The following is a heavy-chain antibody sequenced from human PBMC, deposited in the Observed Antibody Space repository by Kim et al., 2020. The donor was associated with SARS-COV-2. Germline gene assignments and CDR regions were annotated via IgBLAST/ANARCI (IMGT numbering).Heavy chain of an antibody. V-gene: IGHV3-7*03. CDR1: GLTLSSHW. Sequence: SCTGSGLTLSSHWMSWVRQAPGKGLEWVANIKPDGSDKLYVDSVKGRFTISRDNAKDSLYLQMNSLTAEDTAVYYCVRFLDSWGQGTLVTSPQ. CDR3: VRFLDS. J-gene: IGHJ4*02. CDR2: IKPDGSDK.